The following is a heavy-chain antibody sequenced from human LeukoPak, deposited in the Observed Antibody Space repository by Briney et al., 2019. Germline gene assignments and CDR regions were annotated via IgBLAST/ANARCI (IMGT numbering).Heavy chain of an antibody. J-gene: IGHJ3*02. V-gene: IGHV3-23*01. Sequence: PGGSLRLSCAASGFTFSSSAMSWVRQAPGKGLEWVSSISGSGSGGSTYYADSVKGRFTISRDNSKNTLYLQMGSLRAEDMAVYYCAREYHHSSSWFDAFDIWGQGTMVTVSS. D-gene: IGHD6-13*01. CDR1: GFTFSSSA. CDR2: ISGSGSGGST. CDR3: AREYHHSSSWFDAFDI.